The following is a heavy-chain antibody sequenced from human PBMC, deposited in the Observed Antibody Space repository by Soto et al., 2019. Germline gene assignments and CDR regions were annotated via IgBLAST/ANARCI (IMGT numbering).Heavy chain of an antibody. J-gene: IGHJ4*02. D-gene: IGHD3-16*01. CDR3: ARGGREINRHFDY. CDR2: ISSSSTYI. V-gene: IGHV3-21*01. CDR1: GFTFSSYS. Sequence: EVQLVESGGDLVKPGGSLRLSCADSGFTFSSYSMNWVRQAPGKGLEWVSSISSSSTYIYYADSVKGRFTISRDNAKNSLYLQMNSLSAEDTAVYYCARGGREINRHFDYWGQGTLVTVSS.